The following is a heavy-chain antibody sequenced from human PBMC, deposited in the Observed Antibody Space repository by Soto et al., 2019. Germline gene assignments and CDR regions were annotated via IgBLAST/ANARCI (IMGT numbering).Heavy chain of an antibody. Sequence: QVQLVQSGAEVKKPGSSVKVSCKASGGTFSSYAISWVRQAPGQGLECMGGITPLFGTANYAQKFQGRVTSTADESKSTVYMALSSLRSEDTAVYYCARVSSTGIDYGDYKAYWYFDLWGRGTLVTVSS. CDR1: GGTFSSYA. CDR2: ITPLFGTA. J-gene: IGHJ2*01. D-gene: IGHD4-17*01. V-gene: IGHV1-69*01. CDR3: ARVSSTGIDYGDYKAYWYFDL.